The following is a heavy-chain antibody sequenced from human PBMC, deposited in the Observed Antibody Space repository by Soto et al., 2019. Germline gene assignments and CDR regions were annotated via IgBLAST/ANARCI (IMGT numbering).Heavy chain of an antibody. Sequence: GGSLRLSCAGSGFTFSDYYIDWVRQAPGKGLEWVGRSRDKGNSYSTDYAASVKGRFTVSRDASKNSLYLQMNSLKTEDTALYYCTRSITGTTSSDYWGQGTLVTVSS. V-gene: IGHV3-72*01. CDR2: SRDKGNSYST. CDR1: GFTFSDYY. J-gene: IGHJ4*02. CDR3: TRSITGTTSSDY. D-gene: IGHD1-7*01.